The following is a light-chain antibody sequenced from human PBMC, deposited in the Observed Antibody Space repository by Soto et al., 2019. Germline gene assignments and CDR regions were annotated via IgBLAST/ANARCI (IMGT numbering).Light chain of an antibody. V-gene: IGLV2-14*02. J-gene: IGLJ2*01. CDR1: SSDVGGYSL. CDR2: EGT. CDR3: SSHTSSSSVI. Sequence: QSALTQPASVSGSPGQSITVSCTGTSSDVGGYSLVSWYHQNPGNAPKLVIYEGTKRPSGVSHRLSGSKSGNTASLTISGLQAEDEGDYYCSSHTSSSSVIFGGGTKVTVL.